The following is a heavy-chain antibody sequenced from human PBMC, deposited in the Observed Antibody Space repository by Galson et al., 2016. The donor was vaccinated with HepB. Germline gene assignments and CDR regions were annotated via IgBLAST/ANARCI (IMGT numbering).Heavy chain of an antibody. CDR3: TKIRAGHFPN. CDR1: GSTLSNYA. CDR2: ISSGVGGN. V-gene: IGHV1-3*04. D-gene: IGHD2/OR15-2a*01. Sequence: SVKVSCTASGSTLSNYAIHWVRQAPGQRPEWMGLISSGVGGNQYSHSFLDRVSLTRDTSESTVYLELSSLRSEDTALYYCTKIRAGHFPNWGQGTLVTVSS. J-gene: IGHJ4*02.